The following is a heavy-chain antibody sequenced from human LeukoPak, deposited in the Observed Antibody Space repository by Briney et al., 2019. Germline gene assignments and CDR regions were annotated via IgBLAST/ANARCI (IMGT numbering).Heavy chain of an antibody. CDR1: GFSLSSNA. Sequence: GGSLRLSCAGSGFSLSSNALSWVRQPPGKGLEWISAISGSGGNTYYGDSGRGRFTISRDNSKNTLYLQMNTLRAEDTAVYYCATTKQARRYFDYWGQGTLVTVSS. CDR2: ISGSGGNT. J-gene: IGHJ4*02. V-gene: IGHV3-23*01. D-gene: IGHD1-1*01. CDR3: ATTKQARRYFDY.